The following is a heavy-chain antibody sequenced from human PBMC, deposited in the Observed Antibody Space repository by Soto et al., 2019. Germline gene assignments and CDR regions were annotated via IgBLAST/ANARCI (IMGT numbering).Heavy chain of an antibody. V-gene: IGHV4-39*01. J-gene: IGHJ4*02. CDR2: IYYNGKT. CDR1: GGSVGSSSSYY. Sequence: SETLSLTCTVAGGSVGSSSSYYWGWIRQPPGKGLEWIGNIYYNGKTYYNPSLQSRVAISADTSKNQFSLRLASMTAADAGVYYCARCREPLSGGGYYSLFDNWGQGSPVTVSS. D-gene: IGHD2-15*01. CDR3: ARCREPLSGGGYYSLFDN.